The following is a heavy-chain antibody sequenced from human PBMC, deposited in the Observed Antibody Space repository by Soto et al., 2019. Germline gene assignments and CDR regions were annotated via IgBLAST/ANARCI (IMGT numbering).Heavy chain of an antibody. V-gene: IGHV3-30*18. Sequence: WGSLRLSCVASGFTFSSYGIHWVRQAPGKGLEWVAVISSDGSTKYYADSVKGRFTISRDNSKSTLYLQMDSLRPEDTAVYYCAKEVAVAGDFDYWGHGTLVTVSS. D-gene: IGHD6-19*01. J-gene: IGHJ4*01. CDR2: ISSDGSTK. CDR1: GFTFSSYG. CDR3: AKEVAVAGDFDY.